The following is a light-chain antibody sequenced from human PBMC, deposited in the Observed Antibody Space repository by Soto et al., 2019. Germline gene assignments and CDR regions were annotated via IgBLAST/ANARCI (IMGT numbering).Light chain of an antibody. J-gene: IGLJ2*01. CDR1: SSDVRGYNY. V-gene: IGLV2-14*01. Sequence: QSALTQPASVSGSPGQSITISCTGTSSDVRGYNYVSWYQQHPGKAPKIMIYEVSSRPSGVSNRFSGSKSGNTASLTISGLQAEGEADYYCSSYTSSSTPKVFGGGTQLTVL. CDR2: EVS. CDR3: SSYTSSSTPKV.